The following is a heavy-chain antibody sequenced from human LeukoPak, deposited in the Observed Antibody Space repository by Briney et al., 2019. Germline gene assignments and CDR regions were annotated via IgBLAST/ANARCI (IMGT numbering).Heavy chain of an antibody. Sequence: PGGSLRLSCAASGFTFTNADMTWVRQAPGKGLEWVGRIKTKPAGGTTDSAAPVKGRFTISRDDSKNTFYLQMNSLKTEDTAVYYCTTSLYSGYDCGSDYWGQGTLVTVSS. CDR2: IKTKPAGGTT. CDR3: TTSLYSGYDCGSDY. CDR1: GFTFTNAD. V-gene: IGHV3-15*01. D-gene: IGHD5-12*01. J-gene: IGHJ4*02.